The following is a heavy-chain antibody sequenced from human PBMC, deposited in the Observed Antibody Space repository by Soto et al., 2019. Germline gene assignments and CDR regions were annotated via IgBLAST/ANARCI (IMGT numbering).Heavy chain of an antibody. CDR2: ISGYNGKT. CDR1: GYTFSMSG. V-gene: IGHV1-18*01. Sequence: QVQLVQSGAEVKKPGASVKVSCKSSGYTFSMSGISWVRQAAGQGLEWMGWISGYNGKTNYEQKFQDRVTMTTDTSTNMAYMELRSLRSDDTAVYYCAREGPRPYYYYGMDVWGQGTTVTVSS. CDR3: AREGPRPYYYYGMDV. J-gene: IGHJ6*02.